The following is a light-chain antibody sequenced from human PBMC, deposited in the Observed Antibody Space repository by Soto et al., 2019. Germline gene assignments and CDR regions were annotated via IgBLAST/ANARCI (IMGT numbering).Light chain of an antibody. CDR2: GAS. CDR1: QSSTNN. CDR3: QHYNNWPPWA. J-gene: IGKJ1*01. V-gene: IGKV3-15*01. Sequence: IVMTQSPAALSVAPGGRATLACRASQSSTNNLAWYQQKPGQAPRLLIYGASARATGIPARFSGSGSETEFTLTISSLQSEDSAVDYRQHYNNWPPWAFVPGTKVEIK.